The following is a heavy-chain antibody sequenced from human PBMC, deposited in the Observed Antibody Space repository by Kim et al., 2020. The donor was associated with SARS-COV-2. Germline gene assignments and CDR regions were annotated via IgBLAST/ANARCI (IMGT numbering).Heavy chain of an antibody. CDR3: ARVRRRGDLGYCSGGSCYSEYYFDY. V-gene: IGHV1-18*01. Sequence: ASVKVSCKASGYTFTSYGISWVRQAPGQGLEWMGWISAYNGNTNYAQKLQGRVTMTTDTSTSTAYMELRSLRSDDTAVYYCARVRRRGDLGYCSGGSCYSEYYFDYWGQGTLVTVSS. D-gene: IGHD2-15*01. J-gene: IGHJ4*02. CDR2: ISAYNGNT. CDR1: GYTFTSYG.